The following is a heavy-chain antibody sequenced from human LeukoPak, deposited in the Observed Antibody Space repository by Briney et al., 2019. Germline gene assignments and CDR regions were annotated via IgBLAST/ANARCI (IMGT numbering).Heavy chain of an antibody. CDR3: ARGGIAARRPWFDP. CDR1: GYTFTGYY. V-gene: IGHV1-2*04. CDR2: INPNSGGT. Sequence: GASVKVSCKASGYTFTGYYMHWVRQAPGQGLEWMGWINPNSGGTNYAQKFQGWVTMTRDMSICTAYMELSRLRSDDTAVYYCARGGIAARRPWFDPWGQGTLVTVSS. D-gene: IGHD6-13*01. J-gene: IGHJ5*02.